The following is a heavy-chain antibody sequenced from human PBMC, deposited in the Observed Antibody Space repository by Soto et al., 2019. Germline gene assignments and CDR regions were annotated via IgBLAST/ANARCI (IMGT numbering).Heavy chain of an antibody. CDR3: ARGNYDYFGGNYRYVGGAFDI. CDR1: GVSINNNY. J-gene: IGHJ3*02. Sequence: QVQLQQSGPGLVRPSETLSLSCTVSGVSINNNYWSWVRQPPGKGLEWIGYIYFSGITNYNPSLKCRVSISVDTTKEQVSLKLTSVTAAETAIYYCARGNYDYFGGNYRYVGGAFDIWGPGTVVTVSS. CDR2: IYFSGIT. V-gene: IGHV4-59*01. D-gene: IGHD3-16*02.